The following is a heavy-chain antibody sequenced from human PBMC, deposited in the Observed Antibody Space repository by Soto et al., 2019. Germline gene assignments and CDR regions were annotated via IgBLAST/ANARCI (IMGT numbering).Heavy chain of an antibody. Sequence: GGSLRLSCAASGFTFSSYAMSWVRQAPGKGLEWVSAISGSGGSTYYADSVKGRFTISRDNSKNTLYLQMNSLRAEDTAVYYCAKVVGYYYDSSAPSVGYFDYWGQGTLVTVSS. J-gene: IGHJ4*02. D-gene: IGHD3-22*01. CDR3: AKVVGYYYDSSAPSVGYFDY. CDR1: GFTFSSYA. CDR2: ISGSGGST. V-gene: IGHV3-23*01.